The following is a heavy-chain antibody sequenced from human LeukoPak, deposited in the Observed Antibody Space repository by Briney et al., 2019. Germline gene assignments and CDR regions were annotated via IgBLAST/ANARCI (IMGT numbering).Heavy chain of an antibody. CDR1: GYTFTGYY. D-gene: IGHD3-10*01. CDR2: MNPKSGGT. V-gene: IGHV1-2*02. J-gene: IGHJ4*02. CDR3: ARGWFGDPPFDY. Sequence: ASVKVSCKASGYTFTGYYVHWVRQAPGQGLEWMGWMNPKSGGTNYAQKFEARVTMNRDTSISTAYMELSRLRFDDTAVYYCARGWFGDPPFDYWGQGTLVTVSS.